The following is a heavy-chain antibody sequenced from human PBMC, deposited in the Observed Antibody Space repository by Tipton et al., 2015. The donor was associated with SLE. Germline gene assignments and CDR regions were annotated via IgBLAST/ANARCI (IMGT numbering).Heavy chain of an antibody. CDR3: AGRRSLDIVVVVAANDYYYYGMDV. J-gene: IGHJ6*02. CDR2: IYTSGST. Sequence: TLSLTCTVSGGSTSSYYWSWIRQPAGKGLEWIGRIYTSGSTNYNPSLKSRVTMSVDTSKNQFSLKLSSVTAADTAVYYCAGRRSLDIVVVVAANDYYYYGMDVWGQGTTVTVSS. D-gene: IGHD2-15*01. CDR1: GGSTSSYY. V-gene: IGHV4-4*07.